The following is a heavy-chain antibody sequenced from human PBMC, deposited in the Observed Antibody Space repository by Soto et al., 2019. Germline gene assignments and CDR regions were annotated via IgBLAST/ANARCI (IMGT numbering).Heavy chain of an antibody. CDR3: ATDRIAVDAFDI. CDR2: INSDGSST. V-gene: IGHV3-74*01. Sequence: EVQLVESGGGLVQPGGSLRLSCAASGFTFSSYWMHWVRQAPGKGLVWVSRINSDGSSTSYADSVKGRFTISRDNAKNTLYLQMNSRRAEDTAVYYCATDRIAVDAFDIWGQGTMVTVSS. D-gene: IGHD6-19*01. CDR1: GFTFSSYW. J-gene: IGHJ3*02.